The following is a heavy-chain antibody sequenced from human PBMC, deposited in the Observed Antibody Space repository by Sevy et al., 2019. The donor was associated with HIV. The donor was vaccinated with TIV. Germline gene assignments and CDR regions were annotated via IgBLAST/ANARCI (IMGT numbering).Heavy chain of an antibody. CDR2: IKQDGSEK. CDR1: GFTFSSYW. D-gene: IGHD2-15*01. CDR3: ARGHRPSTLYDAFDI. V-gene: IGHV3-7*03. Sequence: GGSLRLSCAASGFTFSSYWMSWVRQAPGKVLEWVANIKQDGSEKYYVDSVKGRFTISRDDAKNSLYLQMNSLIAEDAAVYYCARGHRPSTLYDAFDIWGQGTMVTVSS. J-gene: IGHJ3*02.